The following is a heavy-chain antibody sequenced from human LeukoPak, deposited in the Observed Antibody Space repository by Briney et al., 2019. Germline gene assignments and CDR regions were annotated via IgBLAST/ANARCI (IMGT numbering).Heavy chain of an antibody. CDR2: ISYDGSNK. CDR3: AKARYNWNSLGYFDY. J-gene: IGHJ4*02. D-gene: IGHD1-7*01. CDR1: GFTFSSYG. V-gene: IGHV3-30*18. Sequence: GGSLRLSCAASGFTFSSYGMHRVRQAPGKGLEWVAVISYDGSNKYYADSVKGRFTISRDNSKNTLYLQMNSLRAEDTAVYYCAKARYNWNSLGYFDYWGQGTLVTVSS.